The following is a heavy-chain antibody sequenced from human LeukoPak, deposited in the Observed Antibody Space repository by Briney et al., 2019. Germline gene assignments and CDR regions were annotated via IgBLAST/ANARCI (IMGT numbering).Heavy chain of an antibody. Sequence: APVKVSCKASGYTFTGYYMHWVRQAPGQGLEWMGWINPNSGGTNYAQKFQGRVTMTRDTSISTAYMELSRLRSDDTAVYYCARSDYYDSSGYPDYWGQGTLVSVSS. J-gene: IGHJ4*02. V-gene: IGHV1-2*02. CDR2: INPNSGGT. CDR3: ARSDYYDSSGYPDY. D-gene: IGHD3-22*01. CDR1: GYTFTGYY.